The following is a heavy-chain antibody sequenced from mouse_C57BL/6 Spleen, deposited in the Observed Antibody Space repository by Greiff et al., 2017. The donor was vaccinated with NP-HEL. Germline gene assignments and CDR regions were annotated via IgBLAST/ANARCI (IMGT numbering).Heavy chain of an antibody. J-gene: IGHJ1*03. Sequence: QVQLQQSGAELVMPGASVKLSCKASGYTFTSYWMHWVKQRPGQGLEWIGEIDPSDSYTNYNQKFKGKSTLTVDKSSSTAYMQLSSLTSEDSAVYYCASGYYGYFDVWGTGTTVTVSS. CDR2: IDPSDSYT. CDR1: GYTFTSYW. D-gene: IGHD2-2*01. V-gene: IGHV1-69*01. CDR3: ASGYYGYFDV.